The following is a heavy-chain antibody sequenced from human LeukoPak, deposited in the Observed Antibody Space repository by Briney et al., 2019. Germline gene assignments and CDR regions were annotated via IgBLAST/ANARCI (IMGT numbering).Heavy chain of an antibody. J-gene: IGHJ3*02. CDR3: ARDRGLYYYDSSGFRDI. V-gene: IGHV4-39*07. CDR2: IYYSGST. D-gene: IGHD3-22*01. CDR1: GGSISSYY. Sequence: PSETLSLTCTVSGGSISSYYWGWIRQPPGKGLEWIGSIYYSGSTYYNLSLKSRVTISVDTSKNQFSLKLSSVTAADTAMYYCARDRGLYYYDSSGFRDIWGQGTMVTVSS.